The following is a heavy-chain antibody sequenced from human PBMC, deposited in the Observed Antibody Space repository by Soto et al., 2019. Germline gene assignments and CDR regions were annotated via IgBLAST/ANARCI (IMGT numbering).Heavy chain of an antibody. CDR2: INHSGST. CDR3: ARGRNFWSGYSKSTYYFDY. V-gene: IGHV4-34*01. CDR1: GGSFSGYY. D-gene: IGHD3-3*01. Sequence: QVQLQQWGAGLLKPSETLSLTCAVYGGSFSGYYWSWIRQPPGKGLEWIGEINHSGSTNYNPSLKSRVTISVDTSKNQFSLKLSSVTAADTVVYYCARGRNFWSGYSKSTYYFDYWGQGTLVTVSS. J-gene: IGHJ4*02.